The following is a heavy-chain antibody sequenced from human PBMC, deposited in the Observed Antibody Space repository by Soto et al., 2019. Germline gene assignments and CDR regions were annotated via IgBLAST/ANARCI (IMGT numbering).Heavy chain of an antibody. J-gene: IGHJ6*03. CDR2: IWYDGSNK. V-gene: IGHV3-33*01. D-gene: IGHD3-3*01. CDR3: ARGEGTIFQGYYYYYMDV. CDR1: GFTFSSYG. Sequence: GGSLRLSCAASGFTFSSYGMHWVRQAPGKGLEWVAVIWYDGSNKYYADSVKGRFTISRDNSKNTLYLQMNSLRAEDTAVYYCARGEGTIFQGYYYYYMDVWGKGTTVTVSS.